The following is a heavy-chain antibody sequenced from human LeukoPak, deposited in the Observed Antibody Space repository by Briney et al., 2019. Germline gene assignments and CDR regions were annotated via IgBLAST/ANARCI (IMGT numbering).Heavy chain of an antibody. Sequence: PGGSLRLSRAASGFTFSNYVMSWVRQAPGKGLECVSAISGSGGSTYYADSVKGRFTISRDNSKNTLYLQMNSLRAEDTAVYYCAKGKTAMAWVDYWGQGTLVTVSS. D-gene: IGHD5-18*01. CDR3: AKGKTAMAWVDY. CDR1: GFTFSNYV. CDR2: ISGSGGST. V-gene: IGHV3-23*01. J-gene: IGHJ4*02.